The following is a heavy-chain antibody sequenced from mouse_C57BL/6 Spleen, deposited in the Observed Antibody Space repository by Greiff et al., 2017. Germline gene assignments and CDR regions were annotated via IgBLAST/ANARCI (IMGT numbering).Heavy chain of an antibody. J-gene: IGHJ2*01. CDR2: ISDGGSYT. V-gene: IGHV5-4*01. CDR1: GFTFSSYA. D-gene: IGHD1-1*01. Sequence: EVQRVESGGGLVKPGGSLKLSCAASGFTFSSYAMSWVRQTPEKRLEWVATISDGGSYTYYPDNVKGRFTISRDNAKNNLYLQMSHLKSEDTAMYYCAREGYYYGSSYENYFDYWGQGTTLTVSS. CDR3: AREGYYYGSSYENYFDY.